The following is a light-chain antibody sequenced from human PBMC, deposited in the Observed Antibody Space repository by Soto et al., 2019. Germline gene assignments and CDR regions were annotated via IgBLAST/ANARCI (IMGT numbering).Light chain of an antibody. Sequence: DIQMTQSPSSLSASVGDRVTITCRASQSISRYLNWYQQKPGEAPKLLICGASSLQSGVPSWFSGSGSGTDFTLTIISLQPEDFATYYCQQTYSTPRTFGQGTKVELK. CDR2: GAS. J-gene: IGKJ1*01. CDR1: QSISRY. CDR3: QQTYSTPRT. V-gene: IGKV1-39*01.